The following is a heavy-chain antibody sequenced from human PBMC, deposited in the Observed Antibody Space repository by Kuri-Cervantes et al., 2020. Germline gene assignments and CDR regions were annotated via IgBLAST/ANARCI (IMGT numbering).Heavy chain of an antibody. J-gene: IGHJ3*02. CDR3: ARLLPYCSSTSCFADAFDI. V-gene: IGHV5-51*01. D-gene: IGHD2-2*01. CDR1: GYSSTGYW. Sequence: GESLKISCKGSGYSSTGYWIGWVRQMPGKGLEWMGIIYPGDSDTRYSPSFQGQVTISADKSISTAYLQWSSLKASDTAMYYCARLLPYCSSTSCFADAFDIWGQGTMVTVSS. CDR2: IYPGDSDT.